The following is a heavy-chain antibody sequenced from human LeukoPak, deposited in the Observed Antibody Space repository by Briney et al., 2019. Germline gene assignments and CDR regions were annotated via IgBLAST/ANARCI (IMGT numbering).Heavy chain of an antibody. D-gene: IGHD6-19*01. J-gene: IGHJ3*02. CDR1: GFTFSSYA. V-gene: IGHV3-23*01. CDR3: AKDLEIAVAGLGAFDI. CDR2: ISGSGGST. Sequence: GVSLRLSCAASGFTFSSYAMSWVRQAPGKGLEWVSAISGSGGSTYYADSVKGRFTISRDNSKNTLYLQMNSLRAEDTAVYYCAKDLEIAVAGLGAFDIWGQGTMVTVSS.